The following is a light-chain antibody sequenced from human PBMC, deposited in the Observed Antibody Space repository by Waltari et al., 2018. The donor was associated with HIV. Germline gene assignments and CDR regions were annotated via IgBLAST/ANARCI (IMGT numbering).Light chain of an antibody. CDR3: QQYGRSPT. CDR1: QSVSGTY. Sequence: EIVLTQSPGTLSLSPGERATLSCRASQSVSGTYVAWYQQKPGQAPRLLIYDASGRATGIPDRFSGSGSGTDFTLTISRLEPEDFAVYYCQQYGRSPTFGQGTKVEIK. V-gene: IGKV3-20*01. J-gene: IGKJ1*01. CDR2: DAS.